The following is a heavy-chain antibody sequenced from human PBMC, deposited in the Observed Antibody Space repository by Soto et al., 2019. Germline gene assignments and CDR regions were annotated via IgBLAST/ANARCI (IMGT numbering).Heavy chain of an antibody. Sequence: EVQLLESGGGLVQPGGSLRLSCAASEFTFSSYAMSWVRQAPGKGLEWVSIISGSGERTYYADSVKGRFTISRDDSKNTLSLQMNSLRAEDAAVYYCAQVKEGATDYWGQGTLVTVSS. CDR3: AQVKEGATDY. V-gene: IGHV3-23*01. D-gene: IGHD1-26*01. CDR1: EFTFSSYA. CDR2: ISGSGERT. J-gene: IGHJ4*02.